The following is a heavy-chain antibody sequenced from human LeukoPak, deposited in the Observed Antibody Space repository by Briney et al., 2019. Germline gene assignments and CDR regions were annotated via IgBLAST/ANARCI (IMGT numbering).Heavy chain of an antibody. CDR1: GFTFSSYA. CDR2: ISGSGGST. CDR3: AKGLRLGYYFDY. J-gene: IGHJ4*02. D-gene: IGHD2-21*01. V-gene: IGHV3-23*01. Sequence: GGSLRLSCAASGFTFSSYAMSWVRQAPGKGLEWVSAISGSGGSTYYADSVKGRFTISRDSSKNTLYLQMNSLRAEDTAVYYCAKGLRLGYYFDYWGQGTLVTVSS.